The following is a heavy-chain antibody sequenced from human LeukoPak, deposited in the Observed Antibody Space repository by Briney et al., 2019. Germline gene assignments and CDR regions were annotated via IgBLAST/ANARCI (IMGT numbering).Heavy chain of an antibody. CDR3: ARSSSSWYPYYFDY. CDR2: VYHSGST. V-gene: IGHV4-4*02. CDR1: GGSISSSNW. Sequence: SETLSLTCAVSGGSISSSNWWSWVRQPPGKGLEWIGEVYHSGSTNYNPSLKSRVTISVDKSKNQFSLKLSSVTAADTAVYYCARSSSSWYPYYFDYWGQGTLVTVSS. D-gene: IGHD6-13*01. J-gene: IGHJ4*02.